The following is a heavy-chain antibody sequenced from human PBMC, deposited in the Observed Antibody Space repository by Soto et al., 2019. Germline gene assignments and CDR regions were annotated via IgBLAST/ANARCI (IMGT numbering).Heavy chain of an antibody. J-gene: IGHJ4*02. D-gene: IGHD3-9*01. Sequence: GGSLRLSCAASGFTFSSYSMNWVRQAPGKGLEWVSSISSSSSYIYYADSVKGRFTISRDNSKNTLYLQMNSLRAEDTAVYYCAKDLFSDILTGSQFGYWGQGTLVTVSS. CDR3: AKDLFSDILTGSQFGY. CDR1: GFTFSSYS. CDR2: ISSSSSYI. V-gene: IGHV3-21*04.